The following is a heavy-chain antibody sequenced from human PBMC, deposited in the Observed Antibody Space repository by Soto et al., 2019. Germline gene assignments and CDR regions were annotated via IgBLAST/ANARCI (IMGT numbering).Heavy chain of an antibody. Sequence: GGSLRHSCAASGFTFGTYAMTWVRQAPGKGLEWVSAISSSGGSTYYADSVKGRFTISRDNSKNTLFLQMNSLRAEDTAVYYCATRRDASYYYYGMDVWGQGTTVTVSS. CDR1: GFTFGTYA. CDR3: ATRRDASYYYYGMDV. J-gene: IGHJ6*02. CDR2: ISSSGGST. V-gene: IGHV3-23*01. D-gene: IGHD2-2*01.